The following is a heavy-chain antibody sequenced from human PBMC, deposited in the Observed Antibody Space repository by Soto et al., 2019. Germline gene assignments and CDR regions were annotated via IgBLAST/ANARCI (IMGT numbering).Heavy chain of an antibody. V-gene: IGHV4-39*01. CDR3: ASPDCTNGVCNAFDI. CDR1: GGSISSSSYY. J-gene: IGHJ3*02. Sequence: SETLSLTCTVSGGSISSSSYYWGWIRQPPGKGLEWIGSIYYSGSTYYNPSLKSRVTISVDTSKNQFSLKLRSVTAADTAVYYCASPDCTNGVCNAFDIWGQGTMVTVSS. CDR2: IYYSGST. D-gene: IGHD2-8*01.